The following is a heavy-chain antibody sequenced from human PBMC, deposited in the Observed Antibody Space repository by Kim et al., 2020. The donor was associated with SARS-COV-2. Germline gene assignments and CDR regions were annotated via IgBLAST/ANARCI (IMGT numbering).Heavy chain of an antibody. CDR2: YYSGST. V-gene: IGHV4-59*09. Sequence: YYSGSTNYNPSLTSRVTISVDTSKNQFSLKLSSVTAADTAVYYCARGTGYWGQGTLVTVSS. J-gene: IGHJ4*02. CDR3: ARGTGY.